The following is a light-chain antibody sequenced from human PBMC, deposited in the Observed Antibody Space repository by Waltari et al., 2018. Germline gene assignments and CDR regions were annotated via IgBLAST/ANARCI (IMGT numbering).Light chain of an antibody. CDR2: DAS. CDR1: QSISTY. V-gene: IGKV3-11*01. J-gene: IGKJ1*01. CDR3: QQRSNWWT. Sequence: EIVLTQSPDTLSLSPGERDTLSCRASQSISTYLAWYQQRPGQAPMLLIYDASNRATGIPARFSGSGSGTDFTLTISSLEPEDFAVYYCQQRSNWWTFGQGTKVEIK.